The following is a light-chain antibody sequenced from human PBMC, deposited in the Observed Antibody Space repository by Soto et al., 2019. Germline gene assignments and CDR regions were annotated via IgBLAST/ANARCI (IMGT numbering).Light chain of an antibody. Sequence: YVGGRVTITCRASQTISTYLNWYQKKPGKANRLLIYAASSLQSGVPSRFSGSGSGKDFTLTISSLQPEDFAVYYCQQRSNPRTFGRGTKVDVK. CDR2: AAS. V-gene: IGKV1-39*01. CDR1: QTISTY. CDR3: QQRSNPRT. J-gene: IGKJ4*01.